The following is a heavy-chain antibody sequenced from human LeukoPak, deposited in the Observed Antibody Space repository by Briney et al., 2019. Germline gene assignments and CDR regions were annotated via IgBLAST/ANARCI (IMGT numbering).Heavy chain of an antibody. CDR3: ARSPSVAGSYYFDY. Sequence: SETLSLTCTVSGYPISSGYYWGWIRQPPGKGLEWIGSIYHSGSTYYNPSLKSRATISVDTSKNQFSLKLSSVTAADTAVYYCARSPSVAGSYYFDYWGQGTLVTVSS. CDR1: GYPISSGYY. CDR2: IYHSGST. V-gene: IGHV4-38-2*02. D-gene: IGHD6-19*01. J-gene: IGHJ4*02.